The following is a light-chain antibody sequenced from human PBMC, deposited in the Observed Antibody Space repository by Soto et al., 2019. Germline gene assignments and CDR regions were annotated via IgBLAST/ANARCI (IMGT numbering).Light chain of an antibody. Sequence: DIQMTQSPSTLSASVGDRVTITCRASQSISSWLAWYQQKPGKATKLLIYKSSSLESGVPSRFSGSGSGTEFALDISSLQPDDFATYYCQQYNSYPWTFRQGTKVEIK. CDR1: QSISSW. CDR2: KSS. V-gene: IGKV1-5*03. J-gene: IGKJ1*01. CDR3: QQYNSYPWT.